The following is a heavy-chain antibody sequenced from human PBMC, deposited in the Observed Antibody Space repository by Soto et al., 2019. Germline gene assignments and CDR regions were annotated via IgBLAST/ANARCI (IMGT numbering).Heavy chain of an antibody. CDR1: GFTFSSYS. D-gene: IGHD2-15*01. V-gene: IGHV3-21*01. CDR3: AREGWPLLQTGMDV. Sequence: GGSLRLSCAASGFTFSSYSMNWVRQAPGKGLEWVSSISSSSSYIYYADSVKGRFTISRDNAKNSLYLQMHSLRDEDTAVYYCAREGWPLLQTGMDVWGQGTTVTVSS. J-gene: IGHJ6*02. CDR2: ISSSSSYI.